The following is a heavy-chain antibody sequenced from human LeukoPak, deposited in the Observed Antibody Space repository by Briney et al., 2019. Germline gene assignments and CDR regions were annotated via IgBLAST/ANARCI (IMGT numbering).Heavy chain of an antibody. J-gene: IGHJ4*02. V-gene: IGHV4-61*02. Sequence: SQTPSLTCTVSGGSISSGSYYWSWIRQPAGKGLEWIGRIYTSGSTNYNPSLKSRVTISVDTSKNQFSLKLSSVTAADTAVYYCARHLHDSSGYYIIDYWGQGTLVTVSS. CDR1: GGSISSGSYY. D-gene: IGHD3-22*01. CDR2: IYTSGST. CDR3: ARHLHDSSGYYIIDY.